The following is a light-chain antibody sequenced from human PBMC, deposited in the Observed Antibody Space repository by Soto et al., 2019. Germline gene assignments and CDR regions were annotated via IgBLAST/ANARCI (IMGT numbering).Light chain of an antibody. Sequence: EIVLSQSPGTLSLSPGERATLSCRASQSVFNNHIGWYQQKPGQAPRLLTYGASNRATGIPDRFSGSGSGTDFTLTISRLEPEDFAVYYSQQYGSSGTFGQGTKVDIK. V-gene: IGKV3-20*01. CDR1: QSVFNNH. J-gene: IGKJ1*01. CDR3: QQYGSSGT. CDR2: GAS.